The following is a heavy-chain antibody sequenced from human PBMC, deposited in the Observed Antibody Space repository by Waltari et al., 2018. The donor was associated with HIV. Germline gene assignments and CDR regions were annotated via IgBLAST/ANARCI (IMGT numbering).Heavy chain of an antibody. Sequence: EVQLVESGGGLVQPGGSLRLSCEASGFIFSNYWLSWVRQVPGKGPEGGAKIKDDGSEKNYVDAVKCRFTISRDNSKNSRSLKMNWLRGEDSALYYCARYGRGTGGYAFDMWGQGTMVIVSP. CDR3: ARYGRGTGGYAFDM. J-gene: IGHJ3*02. D-gene: IGHD2-8*02. CDR2: IKDDGSEK. CDR1: GFIFSNYW. V-gene: IGHV3-7*01.